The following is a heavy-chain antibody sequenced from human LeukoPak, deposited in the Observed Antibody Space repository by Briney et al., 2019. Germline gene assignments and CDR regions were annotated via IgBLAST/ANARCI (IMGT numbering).Heavy chain of an antibody. CDR1: GYTFTGYH. CDR3: AREGRGDSTGYYKGY. J-gene: IGHJ4*02. D-gene: IGHD3-22*01. CDR2: INPNSGGT. V-gene: IGHV1-2*02. Sequence: ASVKVSCKASGYTFTGYHMHWVRQAPGQGLEWMGWINPNSGGTNYAQKFQGRVTMTRDTSISTAYMELSRLTSDDTAVYYCAREGRGDSTGYYKGYWGQGTLVTVSS.